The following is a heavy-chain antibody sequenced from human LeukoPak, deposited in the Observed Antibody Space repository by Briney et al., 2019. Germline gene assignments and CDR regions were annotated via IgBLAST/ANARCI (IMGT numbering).Heavy chain of an antibody. V-gene: IGHV5-51*01. CDR3: ARLHIAYQQWQVPFDY. CDR1: GYSFTSYW. D-gene: IGHD6-19*01. Sequence: GESLKISCKGSGYSFTSYWIGWVRQMPGKGLEWMGIIYPGDSDTRYSPSFQGQVTISADKSISTAYLQWSSLKASDTAMYYCARLHIAYQQWQVPFDYWGQGTLVTVSS. J-gene: IGHJ4*02. CDR2: IYPGDSDT.